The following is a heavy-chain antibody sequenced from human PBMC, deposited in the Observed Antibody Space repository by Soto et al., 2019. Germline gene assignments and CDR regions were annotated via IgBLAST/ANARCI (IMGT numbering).Heavy chain of an antibody. D-gene: IGHD2-8*01. J-gene: IGHJ6*03. CDR3: ATAGYRTRLTYYYYYYMDV. Sequence: EVQLLESGGGLVQPGGSLRLSCAASGFTFSSYAMSWVRQAPGKGLEWVSAISGSGGSTYYADSVKGRFTISRDNSKNTLYLQMNSRRAEDTAVYYCATAGYRTRLTYYYYYYMDVWGKGTTVTVSS. CDR2: ISGSGGST. V-gene: IGHV3-23*01. CDR1: GFTFSSYA.